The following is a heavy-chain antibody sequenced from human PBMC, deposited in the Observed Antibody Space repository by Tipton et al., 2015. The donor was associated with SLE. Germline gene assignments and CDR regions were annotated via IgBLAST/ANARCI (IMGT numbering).Heavy chain of an antibody. CDR3: ATDYDSSGYYSNY. CDR1: GYTFTSYG. CDR2: IDPSDSYT. V-gene: IGHV5-10-1*01. D-gene: IGHD3-22*01. J-gene: IGHJ4*02. Sequence: QSGAEVKKPGASVKVSCKASGYTFTSYGISWVRQMPGKGLEWMGRIDPSDSYTNYSPSFQGHVTISADKSISTAYLQWSSLKASDTAMYYCATDYDSSGYYSNYWGQGTLVTVSS.